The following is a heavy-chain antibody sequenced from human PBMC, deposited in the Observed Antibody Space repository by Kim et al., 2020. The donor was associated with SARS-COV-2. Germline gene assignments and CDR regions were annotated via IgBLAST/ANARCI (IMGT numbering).Heavy chain of an antibody. CDR1: GYTFTDYS. CDR3: DRDSRWTTGGFDY. Sequence: ASVKVSCKTSGYTFTDYSISWVRQAPGQGLEWLGLISGYNGNTYYIQKLQGRVTMTTDTTTSTAYLELRGLRFDDTAIYYCDRDSRWTTGGFDYWGQGTLVSVSS. D-gene: IGHD2-2*01. V-gene: IGHV1-18*04. J-gene: IGHJ4*02. CDR2: ISGYNGNT.